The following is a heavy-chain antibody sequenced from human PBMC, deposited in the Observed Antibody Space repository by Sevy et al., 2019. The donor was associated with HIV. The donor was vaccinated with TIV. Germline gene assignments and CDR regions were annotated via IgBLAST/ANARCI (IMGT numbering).Heavy chain of an antibody. CDR3: TRGAHSLDY. V-gene: IGHV6-1*01. D-gene: IGHD2-15*01. J-gene: IGHJ4*02. CDR1: GDSVSSNRAA. CDR2: TYYRSKWYT. Sequence: QSQTLSLTCVISGDSVSSNRAAWNWIRQSPSRGLEWLERTYYRSKWYTDYAVSVKSRITINPDTSKNQVSLQLNSVTPEDTAVYYCTRGAHSLDYWGQGTLVTVSS.